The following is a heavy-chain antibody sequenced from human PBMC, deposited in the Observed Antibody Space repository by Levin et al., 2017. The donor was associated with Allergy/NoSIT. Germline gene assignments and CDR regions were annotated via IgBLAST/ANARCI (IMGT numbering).Heavy chain of an antibody. D-gene: IGHD6-19*01. CDR1: GYTFTSSG. V-gene: IGHV1-18*01. J-gene: IGHJ4*02. Sequence: ASVKVSCKTSGYTFTSSGVSWVRQAPGQGLEWLAWINPYNGNTNYAQKVQGRVTLTTETPTTTAYMELTSLRPDDTAVYYCARDHCASSFCHFDYWGQGTLVTVSS. CDR3: ARDHCASSFCHFDY. CDR2: INPYNGNT.